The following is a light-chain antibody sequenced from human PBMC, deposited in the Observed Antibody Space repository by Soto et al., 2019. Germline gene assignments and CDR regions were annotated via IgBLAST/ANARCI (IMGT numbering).Light chain of an antibody. CDR3: QQYGSSPRT. CDR1: QSVSSSY. V-gene: IGKV3-20*01. Sequence: DIEFTQSPGTLSLSPGERATLSCRASQSVSSSYLAWYQQKPGQAPRLLIYGASSRATGIPDRFSGSGSGTDFTLTISRLEPEDFAVYYCQQYGSSPRTFGQGTKVDIK. CDR2: GAS. J-gene: IGKJ1*01.